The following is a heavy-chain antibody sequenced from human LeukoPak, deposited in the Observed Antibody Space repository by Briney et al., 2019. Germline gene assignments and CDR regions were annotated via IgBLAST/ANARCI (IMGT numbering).Heavy chain of an antibody. D-gene: IGHD4-17*01. V-gene: IGHV1-2*02. CDR3: ARVGPLTTVTRWFDP. Sequence: ASVKVSCKASGYTFTGYYMHWVRQAPGQGLEWMGWINPNSGGTNYAQKFQGRVTMTRDTSISTAYMELSRLRSDDTAVYYCARVGPLTTVTRWFDPWGQGTLVTVSS. J-gene: IGHJ5*02. CDR1: GYTFTGYY. CDR2: INPNSGGT.